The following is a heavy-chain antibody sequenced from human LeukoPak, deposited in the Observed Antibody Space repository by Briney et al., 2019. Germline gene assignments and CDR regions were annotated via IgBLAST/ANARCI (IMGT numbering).Heavy chain of an antibody. CDR2: IYYSGST. Sequence: SETLSLTCTVSGGSISSYYWSWIRQPPGKGLEWIGYIYYSGSTNYNPSLKSRVTISVDTSKNQFSLKLSSVTAADTAVYYCARVREEYYFDYWGQGSLVTVSS. CDR3: ARVREEYYFDY. CDR1: GGSISSYY. J-gene: IGHJ4*02. V-gene: IGHV4-59*01.